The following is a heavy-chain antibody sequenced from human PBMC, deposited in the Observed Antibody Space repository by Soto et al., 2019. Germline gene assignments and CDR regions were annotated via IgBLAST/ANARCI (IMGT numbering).Heavy chain of an antibody. CDR2: IYYSGST. Sequence: PSETLSLTCTVASDSISRSRYYWGWVRQPPGKGLEWIGSIYYSGSTYYNPSLKSRVTMSVDTSKNQFSLKLTSVTAADTAVFYCARLCSSTSCLLDYWGQGTLVTVSS. V-gene: IGHV4-39*01. J-gene: IGHJ4*02. D-gene: IGHD2-2*01. CDR3: ARLCSSTSCLLDY. CDR1: SDSISRSRYY.